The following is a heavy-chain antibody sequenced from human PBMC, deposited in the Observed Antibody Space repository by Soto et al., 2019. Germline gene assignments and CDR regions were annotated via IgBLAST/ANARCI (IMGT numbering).Heavy chain of an antibody. J-gene: IGHJ1*01. D-gene: IGHD7-27*01. Sequence: LRLSCAASGFTFSSYWMSWVRQAPGKGLEWVANIKQDGSEKYYVDSVKGRFTISRDNAKNSLYLQMNSLRAEDTAVYYCARVWGSEAEYFQHWGQGTLVTVSS. CDR2: IKQDGSEK. CDR3: ARVWGSEAEYFQH. CDR1: GFTFSSYW. V-gene: IGHV3-7*03.